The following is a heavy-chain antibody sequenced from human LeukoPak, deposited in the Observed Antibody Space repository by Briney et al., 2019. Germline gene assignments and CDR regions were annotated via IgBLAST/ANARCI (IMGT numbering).Heavy chain of an antibody. D-gene: IGHD5-24*01. CDR1: GFTFSSYA. CDR2: ISDSGGST. Sequence: GGSLRLSCAASGFTFSSYAMSWVRQAPGKGLEWVSAISDSGGSTYYADSVKGRFTISRDNAKNSLYLQMNSLRDEDTAVYYCARAQLIDYWGRGTLVTVSS. J-gene: IGHJ4*02. CDR3: ARAQLIDY. V-gene: IGHV3-23*01.